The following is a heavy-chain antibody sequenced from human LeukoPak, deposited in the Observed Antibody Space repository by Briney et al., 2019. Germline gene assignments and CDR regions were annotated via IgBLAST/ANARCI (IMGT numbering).Heavy chain of an antibody. D-gene: IGHD3-10*01. CDR3: ARIRITMVRGARGYFDY. V-gene: IGHV4-4*02. CDR1: GVSISSNLW. Sequence: SETLSLTCAVSGVSISSNLWWTWVRQPPGKGLEWIGSIYYSGSTYYKSSLKSRVTISVDTSKNQFSLKLSSVTAADTAVYYCARIRITMVRGARGYFDYWGQGTLVTVSS. J-gene: IGHJ4*02. CDR2: IYYSGST.